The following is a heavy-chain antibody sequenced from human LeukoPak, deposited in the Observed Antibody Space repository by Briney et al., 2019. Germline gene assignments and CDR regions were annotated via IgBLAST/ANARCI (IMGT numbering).Heavy chain of an antibody. D-gene: IGHD1-14*01. V-gene: IGHV3-23*01. CDR1: GFTFSSSA. Sequence: GGSLRLSCATSGFTFSSSAMSWVRQAPGKGLAWVSTISGSGGGTYYADSVKGRFTISRDNSNNTLYLQMNSLRAEDTAVYYCAYEYKTPIDWGQGTLVTVSS. CDR3: AYEYKTPID. J-gene: IGHJ4*02. CDR2: ISGSGGGT.